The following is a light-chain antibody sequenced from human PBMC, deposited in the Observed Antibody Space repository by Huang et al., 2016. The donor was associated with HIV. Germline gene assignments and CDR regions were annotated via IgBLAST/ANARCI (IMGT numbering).Light chain of an antibody. CDR2: ATS. CDR1: QSISRH. J-gene: IGKJ1*01. V-gene: IGKV1-39*01. Sequence: DIQMTQSPSSLSASVGDRVTITCRASQSISRHLNWYQQKPGQAPKLLIYATSSLQSGVPSRFSGSGSGTDFILTISDLQPEDFATYYCQQTYSTPWTFGQGTKVEIK. CDR3: QQTYSTPWT.